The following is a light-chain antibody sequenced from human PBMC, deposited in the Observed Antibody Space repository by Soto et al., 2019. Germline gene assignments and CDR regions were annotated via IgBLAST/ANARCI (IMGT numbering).Light chain of an antibody. V-gene: IGKV3-20*01. CDR2: GAS. Sequence: EIVLTQSPGTLSLSPGERATLSCRASQSVSSSSYLAWYQQKPGQAPRLLIYGASSRATGIPDRFSGSGSAQDFTLTISRLEPADFAVYYCRQYGSSPSYTFGQGTKLEIK. J-gene: IGKJ2*01. CDR1: QSVSSSSY. CDR3: RQYGSSPSYT.